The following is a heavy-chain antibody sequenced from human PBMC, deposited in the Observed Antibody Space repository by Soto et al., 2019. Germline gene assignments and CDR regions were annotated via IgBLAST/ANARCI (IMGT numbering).Heavy chain of an antibody. J-gene: IGHJ4*02. CDR3: AREGNLGRWLQPLDF. Sequence: SETLSLTCTVSGGSISSGGYFWNWIRQHPGKGLEWIGYIYYSGGTYYNPSLKSRVTISVDTSKNQFSLKLTSVTAADTAKYFCAREGNLGRWLQPLDFWGQGTLVTVSS. D-gene: IGHD5-12*01. V-gene: IGHV4-31*03. CDR1: GGSISSGGYF. CDR2: IYYSGGT.